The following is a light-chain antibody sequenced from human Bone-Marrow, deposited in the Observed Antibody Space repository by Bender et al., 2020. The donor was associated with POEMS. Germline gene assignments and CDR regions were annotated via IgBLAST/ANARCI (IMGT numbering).Light chain of an antibody. V-gene: IGLV2-14*01. CDR2: EVS. CDR3: SSYTSGRNVL. J-gene: IGLJ2*01. Sequence: SALTQPPSASGSPGQSVTISCTGTSSDVGGYNYVSWYQQHPGKAPKLIISEVSERPSGVSNRFSGSKSDNTASLTISGLRSEDEALYYCSSYTSGRNVLFGGGTKLTVL. CDR1: SSDVGGYNY.